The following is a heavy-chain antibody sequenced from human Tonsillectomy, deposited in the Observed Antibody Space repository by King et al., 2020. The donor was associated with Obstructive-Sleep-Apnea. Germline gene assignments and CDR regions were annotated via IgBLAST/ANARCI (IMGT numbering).Heavy chain of an antibody. V-gene: IGHV3-9*01. CDR2: ISVNSGCI. CDR1: GFTVDDFA. CDR3: AKDMGRGSRGAFDI. D-gene: IGHD3-10*01. Sequence: VQLVESGGGLVHPGRFLRLSCAASGFTVDDFAMHWFREGPGKGLAWVSGISVNSGCIGYAYSVKGRLTISRDNAKNSLYLQMNSLRAEDTALYYCAKDMGRGSRGAFDIWGQGTMVTVSS. J-gene: IGHJ3*02.